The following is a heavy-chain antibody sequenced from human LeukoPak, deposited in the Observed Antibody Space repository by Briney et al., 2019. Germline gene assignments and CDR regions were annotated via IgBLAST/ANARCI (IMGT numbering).Heavy chain of an antibody. J-gene: IGHJ6*02. D-gene: IGHD3-10*01. CDR1: GGTFSSYA. V-gene: IGHV1-69*05. CDR2: IIPIFGTA. Sequence: SVTVSCKASGGTFSSYAISWVRQAPGQGLEWMGGIIPIFGTANYAQKFQGRVTMTRDTSTSTVYMELSSLRSEDTAVYYCARDRLLLWFGELIWDSDGMDVWGQGTTVTVSS. CDR3: ARDRLLLWFGELIWDSDGMDV.